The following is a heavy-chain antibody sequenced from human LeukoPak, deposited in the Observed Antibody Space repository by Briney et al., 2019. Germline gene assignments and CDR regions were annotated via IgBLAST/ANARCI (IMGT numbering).Heavy chain of an antibody. CDR2: INHSGST. CDR3: ARRAAVHIIGDYYNYHGMDV. V-gene: IGHV4-34*01. J-gene: IGHJ6*02. Sequence: GSLRLSCVASGLTVSSNFMSWIRQPPGKGLEWIGEINHSGSTNYNPSLKSRVTISVDTSKNQFSLKLSSVTAADTAVYYCARRAAVHIIGDYYNYHGMDVWGQGTTVTVSS. D-gene: IGHD1-20*01. CDR1: GLTVSSNF.